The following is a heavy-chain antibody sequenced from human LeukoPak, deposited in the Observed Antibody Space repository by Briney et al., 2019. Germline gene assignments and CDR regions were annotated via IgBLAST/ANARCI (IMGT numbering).Heavy chain of an antibody. J-gene: IGHJ4*02. CDR2: IFSGGST. Sequence: GGSLRLSCAASGFTVSNDYISWVRQAPGKGLEWVSVIFSGGSTKYADSVKARFTISRDNSKNTVYLQMNSLRADDTAVYYCARATLDNWGQGTLVTVSS. CDR3: ARATLDN. CDR1: GFTVSNDY. V-gene: IGHV3-53*01.